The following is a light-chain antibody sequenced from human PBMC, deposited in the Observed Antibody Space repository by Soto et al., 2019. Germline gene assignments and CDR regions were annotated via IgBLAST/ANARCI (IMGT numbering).Light chain of an antibody. V-gene: IGLV1-47*01. CDR3: ASWDDTLSGVV. CDR2: RSN. CDR1: ISSIGRNY. J-gene: IGLJ2*01. Sequence: QSVLTQPPSASGTPGQGVTISGPGSISSIGRNYVYWYQQFPGMAPKVLIQRSNQRPSGVPDRFSGSKSGTSASLAISGLRSEDEAVYYCASWDDTLSGVVFGGGTKLTVL.